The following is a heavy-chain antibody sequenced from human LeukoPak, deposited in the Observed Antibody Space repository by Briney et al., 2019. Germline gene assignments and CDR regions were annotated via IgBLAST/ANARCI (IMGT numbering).Heavy chain of an antibody. J-gene: IGHJ5*02. D-gene: IGHD3-22*01. Sequence: SETLSLTCTVSGDSISNFYWSWIRQPAGKGLEWIGRIYTSGSTNYNPSLKSRVTISVDTSKNQFSLKLSSVTAADTAVYYCARGGREGYYDSSGYYGLSWFDPWGQGTLVTVSS. CDR3: ARGGREGYYDSSGYYGLSWFDP. CDR1: GDSISNFY. CDR2: IYTSGST. V-gene: IGHV4-4*07.